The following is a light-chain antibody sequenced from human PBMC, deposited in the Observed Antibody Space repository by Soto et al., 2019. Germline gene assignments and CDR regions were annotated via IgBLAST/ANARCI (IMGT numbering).Light chain of an antibody. V-gene: IGKV1-5*01. CDR2: DVS. CDR1: QNIERW. J-gene: IGKJ1*01. Sequence: DTQMTQSPSTVSASVGDRVRLTCRASQNIERWQARYQQKPGKAPKLLLYDVSTLERGFPSRFSGSGSATEFTLTIRNLPPDLFAISSRQQDQTDTWTFGRGTKV. CDR3: QQDQTDTWT.